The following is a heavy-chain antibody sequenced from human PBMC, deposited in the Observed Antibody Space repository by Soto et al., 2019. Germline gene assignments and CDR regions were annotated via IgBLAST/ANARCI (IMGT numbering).Heavy chain of an antibody. V-gene: IGHV4-31*01. J-gene: IGHJ4*02. Sequence: QVQLQESGPGLVKPSQTLSLTCTLSGASITSSGYYWSWIRLHPGEGLEWIGYIYYRGTTYYNPSIKSPVTISTDTTKKAFSLTLTSVTAADTAVYYCARATESHYFDYWGRGILVTVTS. CDR3: ARATESHYFDY. CDR2: IYYRGTT. CDR1: GASITSSGYY.